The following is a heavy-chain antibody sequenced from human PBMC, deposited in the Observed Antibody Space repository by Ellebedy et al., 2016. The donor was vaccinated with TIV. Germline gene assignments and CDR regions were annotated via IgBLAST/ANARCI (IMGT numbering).Heavy chain of an antibody. Sequence: PGGSLRLSCAASGFTFSSYGMHWVRQAPGKGLEWVAFIWYDGSNKYYEDSVKGRFTISRDNSKNTLYRQMNSLRAEDTAVYYCARAYVWGSYPNYGMDVWGQGTTVTVSS. J-gene: IGHJ6*02. CDR3: ARAYVWGSYPNYGMDV. CDR1: GFTFSSYG. V-gene: IGHV3-33*01. D-gene: IGHD3-16*02. CDR2: IWYDGSNK.